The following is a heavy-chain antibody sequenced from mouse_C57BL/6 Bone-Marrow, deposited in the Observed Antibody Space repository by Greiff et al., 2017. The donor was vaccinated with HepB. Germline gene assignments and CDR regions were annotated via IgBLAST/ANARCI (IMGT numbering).Heavy chain of an antibody. CDR1: GYTFTSYW. J-gene: IGHJ3*01. V-gene: IGHV1-50*01. CDR2: IDPSDSYT. CDR3: ARNYGYDWFAY. Sequence: VQLQQPGAELVKPGASVKLSCKASGYTFTSYWMQWVKQRPGQGLEWIGEIDPSDSYTNYNQKFKGKATLTVDTSSSTAYMQLSSLTSEDSAVYYCARNYGYDWFAYWGQGTLVTVSA. D-gene: IGHD2-2*01.